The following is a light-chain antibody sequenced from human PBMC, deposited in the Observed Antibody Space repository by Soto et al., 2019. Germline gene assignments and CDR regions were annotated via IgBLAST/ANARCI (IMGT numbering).Light chain of an antibody. CDR2: AAS. Sequence: AIQMTQSPSSLSASVGDRVTITCRASQDIRNDLGWYQVKPGKAPKVLIYAASSLQMGVPPRFSGSGSGTDFTLTISSLQPEAFATYYCLQDYNYPRTFGQGTKVEI. J-gene: IGKJ1*01. V-gene: IGKV1-6*01. CDR3: LQDYNYPRT. CDR1: QDIRND.